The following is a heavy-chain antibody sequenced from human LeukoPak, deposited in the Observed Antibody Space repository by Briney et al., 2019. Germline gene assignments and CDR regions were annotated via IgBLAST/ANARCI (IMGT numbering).Heavy chain of an antibody. J-gene: IGHJ4*02. Sequence: GGSLRLSCADSGFTFSNYEMVWVRQAPGKGLEWVSYISSTGRTMYYADSVKGRFTISRDNAKRSLYLQMNSLRAEDTAVYYCARLSRATPDYWGQGTLVTVSS. CDR2: ISSTGRTM. CDR1: GFTFSNYE. CDR3: ARLSRATPDY. V-gene: IGHV3-48*03.